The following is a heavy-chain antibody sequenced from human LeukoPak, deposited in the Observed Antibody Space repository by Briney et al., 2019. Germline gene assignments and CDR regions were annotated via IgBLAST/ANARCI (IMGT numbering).Heavy chain of an antibody. V-gene: IGHV3-7*03. CDR2: IKPDGTTK. D-gene: IGHD6-13*01. CDR1: GFTFSSFA. J-gene: IGHJ4*02. Sequence: PGGSLRLSCAASGFTFSSFAINWVRQAPGKGLEWVANIKPDGTTKFYVDSVKGRFTISRDNALNSLYLQMNSLRAEDTAIYYCARSIPYGTTWYGRSDYWGQGTLVTVSS. CDR3: ARSIPYGTTWYGRSDY.